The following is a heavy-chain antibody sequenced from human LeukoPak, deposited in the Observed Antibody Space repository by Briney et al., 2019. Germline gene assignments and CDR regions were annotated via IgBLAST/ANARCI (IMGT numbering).Heavy chain of an antibody. CDR1: GFTFSSYA. CDR3: AKARGGIAVADTSGGY. J-gene: IGHJ4*02. Sequence: PGGSLRLSCAASGFTFSSYAMSWVRQAPGKGLEWVSAISGSGGSTYYADSVKGRFTISRDNSKNTLYLQMNSLRAEDTAVYYCAKARGGIAVADTSGGYWGQGTLVTVSS. CDR2: ISGSGGST. D-gene: IGHD6-19*01. V-gene: IGHV3-23*01.